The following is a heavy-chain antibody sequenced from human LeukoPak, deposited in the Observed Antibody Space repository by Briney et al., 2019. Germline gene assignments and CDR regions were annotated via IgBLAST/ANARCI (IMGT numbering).Heavy chain of an antibody. CDR2: ISSSGSTI. D-gene: IGHD4/OR15-4a*01. Sequence: GGSLRLSCAASGFTFSDYHMSWIRQAPGKGLEWVSYISSSGSTIYYADSVKGRFTTSRDNTKNSLYLQMNSLRAEDTAVYYCARRAGAYSHPYDYWGQGTLVTVSS. CDR3: ARRAGAYSHPYDY. V-gene: IGHV3-11*01. CDR1: GFTFSDYH. J-gene: IGHJ4*02.